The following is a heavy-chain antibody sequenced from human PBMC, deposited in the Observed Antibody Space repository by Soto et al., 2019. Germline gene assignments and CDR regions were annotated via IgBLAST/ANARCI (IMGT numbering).Heavy chain of an antibody. CDR2: LHPSGGGT. D-gene: IGHD2-21*02. CDR1: GYTFNTYY. Sequence: QVQLVQSGAEVKKPGASVKVSCKPSGYTFNTYYLHWVRQAPGQALEWMGVLHPSGGGTTYAEKLLGRVTVTRDTSTSTVFMELSSLRSDDTDVYYCARGGHIAVVTASFDYWGQGTLVTVSS. J-gene: IGHJ4*02. V-gene: IGHV1-46*02. CDR3: ARGGHIAVVTASFDY.